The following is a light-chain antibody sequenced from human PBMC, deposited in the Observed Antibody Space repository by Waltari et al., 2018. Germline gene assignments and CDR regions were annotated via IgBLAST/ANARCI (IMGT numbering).Light chain of an antibody. J-gene: IGKJ4*01. V-gene: IGKV1-9*01. CDR3: QQFDIYPIT. CDR1: QGIRSS. Sequence: DIQLTQSPSFLSASVGDRVTITCRASQGIRSSLTWYQLKPGKAPMPLIYAASTLQAGVPSRFSASGSGTDFTLTISSLQPEDFAIYYCQQFDIYPITFGGGTKVEIK. CDR2: AAS.